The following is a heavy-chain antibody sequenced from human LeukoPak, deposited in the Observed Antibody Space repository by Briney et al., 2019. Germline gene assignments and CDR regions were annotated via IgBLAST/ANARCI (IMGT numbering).Heavy chain of an antibody. V-gene: IGHV3-21*01. CDR3: ARILRYQRVDHSALVA. Sequence: GGSLRLSCAASGFSFSDYAMDWVRQAPGKGLEWVSAISSNSAYIYYADSVKGRFTISRDNAKSSVSLQMNSLRDDDTAVYYCARILRYQRVDHSALVAWGQGTTVT. J-gene: IGHJ6*02. CDR2: ISSNSAYI. CDR1: GFSFSDYA. D-gene: IGHD2-2*01.